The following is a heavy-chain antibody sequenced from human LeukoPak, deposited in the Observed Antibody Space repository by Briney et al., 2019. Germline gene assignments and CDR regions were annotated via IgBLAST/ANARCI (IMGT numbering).Heavy chain of an antibody. CDR2: IYYSGST. CDR1: GGSISSYY. V-gene: IGHV4-59*08. Sequence: SETLSLTCTVSGGSISSYYWSWIRQPPGKGLEWIGYIYYSGSTNYNPSLKSRVTISVDTSKNQFSLKLSSVTATDTAVYYCARRGGYCSGGSCFYFDYWGQGTLVTVSS. D-gene: IGHD2-15*01. CDR3: ARRGGYCSGGSCFYFDY. J-gene: IGHJ4*02.